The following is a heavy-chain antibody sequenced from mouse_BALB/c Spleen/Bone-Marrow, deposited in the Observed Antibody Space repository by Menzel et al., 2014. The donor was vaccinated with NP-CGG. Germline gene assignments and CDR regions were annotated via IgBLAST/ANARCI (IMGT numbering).Heavy chain of an antibody. CDR3: TTLARTNFDY. CDR1: GYTFSNYW. D-gene: IGHD3-1*01. J-gene: IGHJ2*01. V-gene: IGHV1-5*01. Sequence: EVQLQQSGTVLARPGAAVKMSCKASGYTFSNYWMHWVKQRPGQGLEWIGTTYPGNSDTTYNQKFKGKAKPTAVTSTSTAYMDLSSLTNEDSAVYYCTTLARTNFDYWGQGTTLTVSS. CDR2: TYPGNSDT.